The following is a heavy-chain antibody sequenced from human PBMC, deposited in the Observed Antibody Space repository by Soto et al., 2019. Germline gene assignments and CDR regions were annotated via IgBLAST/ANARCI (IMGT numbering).Heavy chain of an antibody. CDR3: AREQAITPNWFDP. V-gene: IGHV4-61*01. D-gene: IGHD5-12*01. CDR1: GASVSSVSYY. CDR2: IYYSGST. Sequence: PSETLSLTCTVSGASVSSVSYYWNWFRQPPGKGLEWIGYIYYSGSTTYNPSLKSRVTISIDTSENQFSLKLTSVTAADTAVYYCAREQAITPNWFDPWGQGTLVTVSS. J-gene: IGHJ5*02.